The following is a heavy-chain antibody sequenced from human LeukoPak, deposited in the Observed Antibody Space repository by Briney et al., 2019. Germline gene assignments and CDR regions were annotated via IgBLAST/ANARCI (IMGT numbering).Heavy chain of an antibody. J-gene: IGHJ5*02. CDR2: IYYSGST. CDR1: GGSISSYY. V-gene: IGHV4-59*08. D-gene: IGHD4-4*01. CDR3: AKTTVTTRWGYNWFDP. Sequence: SETLSLTCTVSGGSISSYYWSWIRQPPGKGLEWIGYIYYSGSTYYNPSLKSRVTISVDTSKNQFSLKLSSVTAADTAVYYCAKTTVTTRWGYNWFDPWGQGTLVTVSS.